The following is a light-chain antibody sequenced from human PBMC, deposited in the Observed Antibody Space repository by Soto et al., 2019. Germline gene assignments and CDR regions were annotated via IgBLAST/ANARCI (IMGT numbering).Light chain of an antibody. CDR2: AAS. CDR3: QDAKSFECT. J-gene: IGKJ2*02. V-gene: IGKV1-12*01. CDR1: QDINNC. Sequence: DIQMTQSPSFVSASVGDRVTITCRASQDINNCLAWYQQKPGKAPKLLIYAASTLHSGVPSRFSGSGSGTDFPLTISSLHPEDFATYYCQDAKSFECTFGQGTKLEIK.